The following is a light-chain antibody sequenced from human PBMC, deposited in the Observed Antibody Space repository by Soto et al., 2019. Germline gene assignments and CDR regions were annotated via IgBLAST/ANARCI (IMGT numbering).Light chain of an antibody. CDR2: GAS. Sequence: EIVMTQSPGTLSLSPGETATLSCRASQSVSSNYVAWFHQKPGQAPRLLIYGASSRATGVPDRFSASGSGTDFTLTISSLEPEDFALYYCPQYHNLWPFGQGTKVDIK. CDR3: PQYHNLWP. CDR1: QSVSSNY. V-gene: IGKV3-20*01. J-gene: IGKJ1*01.